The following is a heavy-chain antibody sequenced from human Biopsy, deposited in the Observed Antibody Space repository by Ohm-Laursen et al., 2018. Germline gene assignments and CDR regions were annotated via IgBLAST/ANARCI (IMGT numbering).Heavy chain of an antibody. Sequence: SLRLSCTASGFTFSNFNMNWFRQAPGEGLEWVSYISSSSESIYYADSVRGRFTVSRDNAQNSMYLQINSPRADDTAVYYCATDDYSGDSAYWGQGTLVTVSS. V-gene: IGHV3-48*01. CDR2: ISSSSESI. CDR3: ATDDYSGDSAY. J-gene: IGHJ4*02. CDR1: GFTFSNFN. D-gene: IGHD4-23*01.